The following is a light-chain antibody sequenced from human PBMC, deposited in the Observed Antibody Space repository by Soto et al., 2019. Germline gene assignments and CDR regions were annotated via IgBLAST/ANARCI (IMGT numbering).Light chain of an antibody. J-gene: IGKJ3*01. V-gene: IGKV1-39*01. CDR2: AAS. CDR3: QQSYSTPDT. Sequence: DIQMTQSPSSLSASVGDRVTITCRASQSISSYLNWYQQKPGIAPKLLIYAASSLQSGVPSRFSGSGSGTDFTLTISSLQPEDFATYYCQQSYSTPDTFGPGTKVDIK. CDR1: QSISSY.